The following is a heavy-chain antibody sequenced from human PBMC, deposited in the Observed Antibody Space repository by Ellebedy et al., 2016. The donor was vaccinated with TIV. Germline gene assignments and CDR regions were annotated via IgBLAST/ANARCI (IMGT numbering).Heavy chain of an antibody. CDR3: ARPAASYSSSWYDFDC. J-gene: IGHJ4*02. D-gene: IGHD6-13*01. CDR2: ISSSGTYI. Sequence: GGSLRLSCAASGFTFSSFTMNWVRQAPGKGLEWVSSISSSGTYIHNADSVKGRFTISRANAKNSLYLQMNSLRVEDTAIYYCARPAASYSSSWYDFDCWGQGTLVTVSS. CDR1: GFTFSSFT. V-gene: IGHV3-21*01.